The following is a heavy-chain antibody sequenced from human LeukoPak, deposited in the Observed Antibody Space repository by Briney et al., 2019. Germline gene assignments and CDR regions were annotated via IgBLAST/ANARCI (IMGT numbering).Heavy chain of an antibody. J-gene: IGHJ3*02. D-gene: IGHD4-17*01. Sequence: SETLSLTCTVSGGSISSGDYYWSWIRQPPGKGLEWIGYIYYSGSTYYNPSLKSRVTVSVDTSKNQFSLKLSSVTAADTAVYYCARGSDGDYVLDAFDIWGQGTMVTVSS. CDR2: IYYSGST. CDR1: GGSISSGDYY. V-gene: IGHV4-30-4*01. CDR3: ARGSDGDYVLDAFDI.